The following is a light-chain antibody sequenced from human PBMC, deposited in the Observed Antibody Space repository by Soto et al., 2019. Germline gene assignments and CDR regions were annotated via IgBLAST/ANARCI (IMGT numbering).Light chain of an antibody. CDR3: QQRSNWPPT. V-gene: IGKV3D-20*02. CDR1: QSVSSTY. CDR2: GAS. Sequence: EIVLTQSPGTLSLSPGERATLSCRASQSVSSTYLAWCQQKPGQAPRLLIYGASTRATGIPARFSGSGSGTDFTLTISSLEPEDFAVYYCQQRSNWPPTFGQGTRLEIK. J-gene: IGKJ5*01.